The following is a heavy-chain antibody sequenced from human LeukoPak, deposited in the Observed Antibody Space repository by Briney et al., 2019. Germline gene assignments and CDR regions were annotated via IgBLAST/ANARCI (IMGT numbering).Heavy chain of an antibody. V-gene: IGHV3-48*04. CDR2: ISGSSSTI. CDR1: GFAFSIYS. J-gene: IGHJ4*02. D-gene: IGHD2-21*01. Sequence: PGGSLRLSCAASGFAFSIYSLNWVRQAPGKGLEWISYISGSSSTIYYADSVKGRFIISRDNAKNSLYLQMNSLRAEDTAVYYCARGLAYCGGDCYDCWGQGTLVTVSS. CDR3: ARGLAYCGGDCYDC.